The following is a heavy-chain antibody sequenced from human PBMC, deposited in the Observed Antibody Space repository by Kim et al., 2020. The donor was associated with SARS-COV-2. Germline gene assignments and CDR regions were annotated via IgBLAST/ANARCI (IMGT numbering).Heavy chain of an antibody. J-gene: IGHJ4*02. V-gene: IGHV4-34*01. CDR3: ARQTQWLVVGFDY. Sequence: SETLSLTCAVYGGSFSGYYWSWIRQPPGKGLEWIGEINHSGSTNYNPSLKSRVTISVDTSKNQFSLKLSSVTAADTAVYYCARQTQWLVVGFDYWGQGTLVTVSS. D-gene: IGHD6-19*01. CDR2: INHSGST. CDR1: GGSFSGYY.